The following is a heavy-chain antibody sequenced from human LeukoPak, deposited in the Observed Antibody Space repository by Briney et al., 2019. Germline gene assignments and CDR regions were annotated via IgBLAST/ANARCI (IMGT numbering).Heavy chain of an antibody. J-gene: IGHJ4*02. CDR2: INHSGST. CDR3: ARGRRIDY. V-gene: IGHV4-34*01. Sequence: SETLSLTCAVYGGSFSGYYWSWIRQPPGKGLEWIGEINHSGSTNYNPSLKSRVTISVDTSKNQFSLKLSPVTAADTAVYYCARGRRIDYWGQGTLVTVSS. CDR1: GGSFSGYY.